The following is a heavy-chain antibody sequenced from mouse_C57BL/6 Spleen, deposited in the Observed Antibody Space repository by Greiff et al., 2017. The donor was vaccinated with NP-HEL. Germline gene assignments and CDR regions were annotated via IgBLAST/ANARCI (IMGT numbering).Heavy chain of an antibody. CDR3: ARRPTGTRGGYYFDY. CDR2: ISSGGSYT. J-gene: IGHJ2*01. CDR1: GFTFSSYG. Sequence: DVQLVESGGDLVKPGGSLKLSCAASGFTFSSYGMSWVRQTPDKRLEWVATISSGGSYTYYPDSVKGRFTISRDNAKNTLYLQMSSLKSEDTAMYYCARRPTGTRGGYYFDYWGQGTTLTVSS. D-gene: IGHD4-1*02. V-gene: IGHV5-6*01.